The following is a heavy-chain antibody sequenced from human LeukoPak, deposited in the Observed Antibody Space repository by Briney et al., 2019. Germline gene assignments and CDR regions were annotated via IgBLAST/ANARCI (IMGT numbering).Heavy chain of an antibody. Sequence: SVKVSCKASGGTFSSYAISWVRQAPGQGLEWMGGIIPIFGSANYAQKFQGRVTITADESTSTAYMELSSLGSEDTAVYYCARGFMVRGVIEYDYWGQGTLVTVSS. V-gene: IGHV1-69*13. J-gene: IGHJ4*02. CDR3: ARGFMVRGVIEYDY. CDR2: IIPIFGSA. D-gene: IGHD3-10*01. CDR1: GGTFSSYA.